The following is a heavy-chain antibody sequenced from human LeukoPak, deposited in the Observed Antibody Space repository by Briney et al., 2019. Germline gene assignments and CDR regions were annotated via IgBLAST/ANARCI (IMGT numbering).Heavy chain of an antibody. J-gene: IGHJ4*02. CDR2: IISDGSRT. Sequence: GGSLRLSCAASGFTFSNYWMYWVRQASGKGLVWVSQIISDGSRTYYADSVKGRFTISRDNSKNTLYLQMNSLRAEDTAVYYCAKGNYSGSLESHDFDYWGQGTLVTVSS. CDR1: GFTFSNYW. V-gene: IGHV3-74*01. D-gene: IGHD3-10*01. CDR3: AKGNYSGSLESHDFDY.